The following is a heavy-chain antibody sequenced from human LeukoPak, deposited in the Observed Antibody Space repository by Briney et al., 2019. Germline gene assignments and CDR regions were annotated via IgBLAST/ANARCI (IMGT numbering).Heavy chain of an antibody. J-gene: IGHJ4*02. Sequence: GGSLRLSCAASGFTFSSYSMNWVRQAPGKGLEWVSSISSSSSYIYYADSVKGRFTISRDNAKNSLYLQMNSLRAEDTAVYYCARDESLWAKYYFDYWGQGTLVTVSS. CDR2: ISSSSSYI. D-gene: IGHD4/OR15-4a*01. CDR3: ARDESLWAKYYFDY. CDR1: GFTFSSYS. V-gene: IGHV3-21*01.